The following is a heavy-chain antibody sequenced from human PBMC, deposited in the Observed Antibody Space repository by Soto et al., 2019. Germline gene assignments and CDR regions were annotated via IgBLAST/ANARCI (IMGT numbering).Heavy chain of an antibody. V-gene: IGHV1-18*01. CDR3: VRRHVSATGLDWFAP. CDR2: ISAYSGNT. CDR1: GYTFTAYG. Sequence: ASVKVCCKAFGYTFTAYGVTWVRQVPGQGLEWMGWISAYSGNTNYTKKFQGRVTITRDTSASTAYMELSSLRSEDTAVYYCVRRHVSATGLDWFAPWGQRTLVTVSS. J-gene: IGHJ5*02. D-gene: IGHD1-1*01.